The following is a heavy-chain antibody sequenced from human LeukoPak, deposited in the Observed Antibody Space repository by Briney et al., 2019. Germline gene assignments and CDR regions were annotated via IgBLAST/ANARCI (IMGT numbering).Heavy chain of an antibody. CDR1: GFTFSSYA. CDR2: ISYDGSNK. V-gene: IGHV3-30*04. CDR3: AKVDDFWSGPFDY. D-gene: IGHD3-3*01. Sequence: GRSLRLSCAASGFTFSSYAMHWVRQAPGKGLEWVAVISYDGSNKYYADSVKGRFTISRDNSKNTLYLQMNSLRAEDTAVYYCAKVDDFWSGPFDYWGQGTLVTVSS. J-gene: IGHJ4*02.